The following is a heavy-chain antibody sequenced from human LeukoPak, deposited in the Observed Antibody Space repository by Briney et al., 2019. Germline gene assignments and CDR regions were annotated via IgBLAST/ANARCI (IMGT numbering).Heavy chain of an antibody. CDR2: IKTETEGGTT. CDR1: GFTFTNAW. CDR3: ATSAYDHLQLDY. V-gene: IGHV3-15*01. D-gene: IGHD5-12*01. J-gene: IGHJ4*02. Sequence: GGSLRLSCAASGFTFTNAWMNWVRQTPGKGLEWIGQIKTETEGGTTDYAAPVEGRFTISRDDSKNTLYLQMDSLKAEDTAVYYRATSAYDHLQLDYWGQGTLVTVSS.